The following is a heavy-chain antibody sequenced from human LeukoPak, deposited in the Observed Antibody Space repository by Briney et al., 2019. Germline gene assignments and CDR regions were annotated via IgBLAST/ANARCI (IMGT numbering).Heavy chain of an antibody. Sequence: GGSLRLSCAASGFSFITVTMNWVRQAPGKGLEWVSSISSSSYYIYYADSVKGRFTISRDNAKNSLYLQMNSLSAEDTAVYYCARDPSSSSAYDYWGQGTLVTVSS. CDR2: ISSSSYYI. J-gene: IGHJ4*02. CDR3: ARDPSSSSAYDY. CDR1: GFSFITVT. D-gene: IGHD6-6*01. V-gene: IGHV3-21*01.